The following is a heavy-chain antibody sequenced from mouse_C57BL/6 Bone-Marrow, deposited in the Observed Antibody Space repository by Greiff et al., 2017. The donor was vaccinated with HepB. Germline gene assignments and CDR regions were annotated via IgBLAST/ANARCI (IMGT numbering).Heavy chain of an antibody. J-gene: IGHJ3*01. Sequence: QVQLQQSGAELARPGASVKLSCKASGYTFTSYGISWVKQRTGQGLEWIGEIYPRSGNTYYNEKFKGKATLTADKSSSTAYMELSSLTSEDSAVYFCASLYYSGSSPFAYWGQGTLVTVSA. CDR2: IYPRSGNT. CDR1: GYTFTSYG. CDR3: ASLYYSGSSPFAY. V-gene: IGHV1-81*01. D-gene: IGHD1-1*01.